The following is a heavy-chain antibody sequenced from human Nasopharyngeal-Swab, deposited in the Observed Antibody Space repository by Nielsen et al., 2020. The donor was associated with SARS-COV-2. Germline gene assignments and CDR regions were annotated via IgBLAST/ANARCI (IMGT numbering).Heavy chain of an antibody. CDR2: VYSSGSTT. CDR1: RIMFSEYE. CDR3: AGSPFITVMERALDH. D-gene: IGHD3-22*01. V-gene: IGHV3-48*03. J-gene: IGHJ4*02. Sequence: GESLRLSCEASRIMFSEYEMNWVRQAPATGLEWVSSVYSSGSTTYYADSVKGRFTISRDNTRNSLFLQINSLSAEVTAAYYCAGSPFITVMERALDHWGQGTLVTVSS.